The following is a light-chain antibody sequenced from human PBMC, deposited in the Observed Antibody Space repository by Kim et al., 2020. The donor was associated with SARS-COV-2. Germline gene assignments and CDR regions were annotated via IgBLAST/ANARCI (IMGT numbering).Light chain of an antibody. Sequence: SSELTQDPAVSVALGQTVRITCQGDRLRSYYASWYQQKPGQAPVLVIYGKNNRPSGIPDRFSGSSSGNTASLTITGAQAEDEADYYCNSRDSSGNHHWVFGGGTQLTVL. J-gene: IGLJ3*02. CDR1: RLRSYY. CDR3: NSRDSSGNHHWV. V-gene: IGLV3-19*01. CDR2: GKN.